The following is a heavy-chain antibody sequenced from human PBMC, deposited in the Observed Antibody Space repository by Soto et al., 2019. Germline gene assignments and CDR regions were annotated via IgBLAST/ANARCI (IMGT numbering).Heavy chain of an antibody. J-gene: IGHJ4*02. V-gene: IGHV2-5*01. CDR1: GFSLTTTGVG. CDR3: AHYDSSGYFFQFDS. D-gene: IGHD3-22*01. Sequence: QIALQESGPPVVKPTPTLTLTCTFSGFSLTTTGVGVGWIRHAPGKALEWLAMVYWNDERRYSPSLKSRLTITQDTSKYQVDLTLTYMNPVYTATYFCAHYDSSGYFFQFDSWGQGTLVTVSS. CDR2: VYWNDER.